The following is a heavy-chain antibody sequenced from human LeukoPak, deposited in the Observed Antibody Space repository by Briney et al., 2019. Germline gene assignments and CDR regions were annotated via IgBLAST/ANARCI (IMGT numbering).Heavy chain of an antibody. CDR1: GFTVSSSY. J-gene: IGHJ4*02. Sequence: GGSLRLSCAASGFTVSSSYMTWVRQAPGEGLEWVSVIYRDGSTYYADSVKGRFTISRDNAKNSLYLQMNSLRVEDTAVYYCAKEGRSLQTYWGQGTLVTVSS. D-gene: IGHD5-24*01. CDR3: AKEGRSLQTY. CDR2: IYRDGST. V-gene: IGHV3-53*01.